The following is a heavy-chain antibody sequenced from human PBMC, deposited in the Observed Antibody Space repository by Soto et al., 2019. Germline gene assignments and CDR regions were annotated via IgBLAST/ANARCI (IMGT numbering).Heavy chain of an antibody. Sequence: QVQLVQSGAEVKKPGSSVKVSCKASGGTFSSYSINWVHQAPGQGLEWMGEIIPTFGTANYAQKFQGRVTITADESTSTAYMELSSLRSEDTAVYYCARDGGRHSGGIDYWGQGTLVTVSS. CDR3: ARDGGRHSGGIDY. CDR1: GGTFSSYS. CDR2: IIPTFGTA. V-gene: IGHV1-69*01. D-gene: IGHD1-26*01. J-gene: IGHJ4*02.